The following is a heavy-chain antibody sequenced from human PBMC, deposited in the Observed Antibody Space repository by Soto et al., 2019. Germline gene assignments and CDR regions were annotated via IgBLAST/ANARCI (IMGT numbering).Heavy chain of an antibody. CDR2: IKFDGITA. J-gene: IGHJ6*02. V-gene: IGHV3-74*01. D-gene: IGHD2-21*01. Sequence: EVQVVESGGGLVQPGGSLRLSCVASGFTFTAYWMHWVRQAPGQGLVWVSRIKFDGITASYADSVNGRFTISRDNAKNTVYLQMDRRRAEDTGMYYCARGIRNYYGADVWGQGTTVTVSS. CDR3: ARGIRNYYGADV. CDR1: GFTFTAYW.